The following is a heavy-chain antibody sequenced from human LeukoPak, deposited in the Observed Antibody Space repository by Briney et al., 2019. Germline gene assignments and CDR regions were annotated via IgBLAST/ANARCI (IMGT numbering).Heavy chain of an antibody. D-gene: IGHD2-8*01. V-gene: IGHV4-39*01. CDR3: ARLDGVSGSHYFDY. Sequence: SETLSLTCTVSGGSISSSNYYWGWIRQPPGKGLEWIGTIYYSGSTSYNPSLKSRVTISVDTSKNQFSLKLNSVTAADTAVYYCARLDGVSGSHYFDYWGQGTLVTVSS. J-gene: IGHJ4*02. CDR2: IYYSGST. CDR1: GGSISSSNYY.